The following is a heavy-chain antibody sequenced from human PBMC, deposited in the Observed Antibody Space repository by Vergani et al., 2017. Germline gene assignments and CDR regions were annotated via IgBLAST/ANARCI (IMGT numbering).Heavy chain of an antibody. CDR1: GYTFTGYY. CDR2: INPNSGGT. D-gene: IGHD3-10*01. CDR3: AGDSYYGSGSYADY. Sequence: QVQLVQSGAEVKKPGASVKVSCKASGYTFTGYYMHWVRRAPVQGLEWMGWINPNSGGTNYAQKFQGRVTMTRDTSISTAYMELSRLRSDDAAVYYCAGDSYYGSGSYADYWGQGTLVTVSS. J-gene: IGHJ4*02. V-gene: IGHV1-2*02.